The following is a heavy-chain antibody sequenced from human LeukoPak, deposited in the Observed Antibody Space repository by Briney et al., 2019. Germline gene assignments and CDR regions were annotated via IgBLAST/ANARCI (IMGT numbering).Heavy chain of an antibody. J-gene: IGHJ5*02. V-gene: IGHV3-9*01. CDR2: ISWNSGSI. D-gene: IGHD5-12*01. CDR1: GFTFDDYA. CDR3: AKGALYSGYDHGWFDP. Sequence: GGSLRLSCAASGFTFDDYAMHWVRQAPGKGLEWVSGISWNSGSIGYADSVKGRFTISRDNAKNSLYLQMNSLRAEDTALYYCAKGALYSGYDHGWFDPWGQGTLVTVSS.